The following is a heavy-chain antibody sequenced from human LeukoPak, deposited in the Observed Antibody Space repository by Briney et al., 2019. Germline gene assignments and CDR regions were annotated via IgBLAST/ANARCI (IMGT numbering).Heavy chain of an antibody. CDR1: GFTFSSYG. CDR3: AGSSSSHYYFDY. J-gene: IGHJ4*02. Sequence: PGGSLRLSCAASGFTFSSYGMHWVRQAPGKGLEWVAVISYDGTNKYYADSVKGRFTISRDNSKNTLYPQMNSLRTEDTAVYYCAGSSSSHYYFDYWGQGTLVTVSS. V-gene: IGHV3-30*03. CDR2: ISYDGTNK. D-gene: IGHD2-2*01.